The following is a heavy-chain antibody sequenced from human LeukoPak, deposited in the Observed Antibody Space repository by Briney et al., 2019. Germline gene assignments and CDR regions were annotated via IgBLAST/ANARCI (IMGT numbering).Heavy chain of an antibody. V-gene: IGHV3-66*04. CDR3: ARRSTVTRDVDT. CDR2: IYSGGDT. CDR1: GFTVSSNY. Sequence: PGGSLRLSCAASGFTVSSNYMIWVRQAPGKGLEWVSVIYSGGDTYYADSVKGRFTISRDNSKNTVYLQVNSLRAEDTAVYYCARRSTVTRDVDTWGQGTMVTVSS. J-gene: IGHJ3*02. D-gene: IGHD4-17*01.